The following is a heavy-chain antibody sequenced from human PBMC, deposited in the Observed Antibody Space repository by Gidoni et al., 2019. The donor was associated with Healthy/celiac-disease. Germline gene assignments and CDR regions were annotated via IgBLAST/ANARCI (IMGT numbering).Heavy chain of an antibody. Sequence: EVQLVESCGGLVQPGGSLRLSCAASGFTFSTYWMHWVRQAPGKGLVWVSRINSDVSSTSYADSVKGRFTISRDNAKNTLYLQMNSLRAEDTAVYYCARVIGDYYDSSGYSDYWGQGTLVTVSS. D-gene: IGHD3-22*01. CDR1: GFTFSTYW. V-gene: IGHV3-74*01. J-gene: IGHJ4*02. CDR2: INSDVSST. CDR3: ARVIGDYYDSSGYSDY.